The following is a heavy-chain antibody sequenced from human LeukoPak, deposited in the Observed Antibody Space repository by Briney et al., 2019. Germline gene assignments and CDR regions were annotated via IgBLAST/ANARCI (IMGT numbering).Heavy chain of an antibody. CDR3: AKASPRVWTTVTTIDY. CDR1: GFTFSSYG. V-gene: IGHV3-30*18. J-gene: IGHJ4*02. Sequence: PGGSLRLSCAASGFTFSSYGMHWVRQAPGKGLEWVAVISYDGSNKYYADSVKGGFTVSRDNSKNTLYLQMNSLRAEDTAVYYCAKASPRVWTTVTTIDYWGQGTLVTVSS. CDR2: ISYDGSNK. D-gene: IGHD4-17*01.